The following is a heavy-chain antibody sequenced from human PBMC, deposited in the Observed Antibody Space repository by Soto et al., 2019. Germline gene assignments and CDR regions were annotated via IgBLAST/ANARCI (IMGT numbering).Heavy chain of an antibody. CDR1: GYTFTSYY. J-gene: IGHJ3*02. V-gene: IGHV1-46*03. CDR2: INPGGGST. D-gene: IGHD2-2*02. CDR3: AREQYCRSTSCYNDAFDI. Sequence: QVQLVQSGAEVQKPGASVKVSCKASGYTFTSYYMHWVRQAPGQGLQWMRIINPGGGSTSYAQKFQGRVTMTMDTYTSPVYTELSSRRSEDTAVYYCAREQYCRSTSCYNDAFDIWGQGTMVTVSS.